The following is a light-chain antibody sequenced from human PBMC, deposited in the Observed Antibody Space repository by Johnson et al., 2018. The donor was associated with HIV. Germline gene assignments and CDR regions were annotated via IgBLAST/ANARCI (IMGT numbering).Light chain of an antibody. J-gene: IGLJ1*01. Sequence: QSVLTQSPSVSAAPGQKVTISCSGSSSNIGNNYVSWYQQLPGTAPKLLIYENNKRPSGIPDRFSGSKSGTSATLGITGLQTGDEADYYCGTWDSSLSVGGGVFGTGTKVTVL. CDR2: ENN. CDR1: SSNIGNNY. CDR3: GTWDSSLSVGGGV. V-gene: IGLV1-51*02.